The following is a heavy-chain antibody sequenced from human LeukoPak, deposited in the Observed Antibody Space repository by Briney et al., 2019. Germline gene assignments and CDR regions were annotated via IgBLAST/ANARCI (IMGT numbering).Heavy chain of an antibody. V-gene: IGHV3-13*01. D-gene: IGHD6-19*01. Sequence: GGSLRLSCAASGFTFIDYDMHWVRQAIGKGLEWVSAIGIRGDTHYSGSVKGRFTISRENAESSLYLQMNSQRAEDTAVYYCARGGIQVSGIDEFDYWGQGTLVTVSS. CDR1: GFTFIDYD. J-gene: IGHJ4*02. CDR2: IGIRGDT. CDR3: ARGGIQVSGIDEFDY.